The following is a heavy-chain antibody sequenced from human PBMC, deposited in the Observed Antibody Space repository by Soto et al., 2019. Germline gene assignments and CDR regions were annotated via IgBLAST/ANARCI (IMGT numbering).Heavy chain of an antibody. CDR1: GGSISSGGYY. CDR2: IYHSGTT. J-gene: IGHJ4*01. V-gene: IGHV4-31*03. CDR3: ARSSYDYGDYGWGY. Sequence: QVQLQESGPGLVKPSQTLTLTCTVSGGSISSGGYYWSWIRQHAGKGLEWIGYIYHSGTTYYNPSLKSRVTISVDTSKNQFSLKLSSVTAADTAVYYCARSSYDYGDYGWGYWGHGTLVIVSS. D-gene: IGHD4-17*01.